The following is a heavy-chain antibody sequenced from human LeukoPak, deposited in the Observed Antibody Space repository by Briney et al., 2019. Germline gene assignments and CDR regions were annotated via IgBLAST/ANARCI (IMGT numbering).Heavy chain of an antibody. CDR1: GGTFSSYA. J-gene: IGHJ4*02. CDR2: IIPIFGTA. CDR3: ARERPPGDSSSWFLEGYFDI. D-gene: IGHD6-13*01. Sequence: SVKVSCKASGGTFSSYAITWVRQAPGQGLEWIGRIIPIFGTANYAQKFEGRVTITTDESTRTAYMELSSLRSEDTAVYYCARERPPGDSSSWFLEGYFDIWGQGSLVIVSS. V-gene: IGHV1-69*05.